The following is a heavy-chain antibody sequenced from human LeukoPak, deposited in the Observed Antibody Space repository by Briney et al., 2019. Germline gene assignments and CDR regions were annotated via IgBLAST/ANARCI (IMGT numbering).Heavy chain of an antibody. CDR3: ARAAYDNSGYLTL. J-gene: IGHJ4*02. Sequence: GESLRLSCVASGFTFSSYGMHWVRQAPGKGLEWVAVIWYDGTNKYYADSVKGRFTISRDSSKNTLYLQMNSLRAEDTAVYYCARAAYDNSGYLTLWGQGTLVTVSS. CDR2: IWYDGTNK. V-gene: IGHV3-33*01. CDR1: GFTFSSYG. D-gene: IGHD3-22*01.